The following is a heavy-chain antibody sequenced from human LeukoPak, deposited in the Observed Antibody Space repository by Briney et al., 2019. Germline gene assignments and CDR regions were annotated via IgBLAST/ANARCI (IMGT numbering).Heavy chain of an antibody. CDR2: ISYDGSNK. J-gene: IGHJ4*02. D-gene: IGHD2-21*02. V-gene: IGHV3-30*18. Sequence: GGSLRLSCAASGFTFSSYGMHWVRQAPGKGLEWVAVISYDGSNKYYADSVKGRFTISRDNSKNTLYLQMNSLRAEDTAVYYCAKLAVTAIQGNFDYWGQGTLVTVSS. CDR3: AKLAVTAIQGNFDY. CDR1: GFTFSSYG.